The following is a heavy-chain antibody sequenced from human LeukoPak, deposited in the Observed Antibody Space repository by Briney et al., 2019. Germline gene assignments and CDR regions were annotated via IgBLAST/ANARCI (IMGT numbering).Heavy chain of an antibody. CDR2: IIPIFGTA. CDR3: ARDSFFVLLWFGESTSGMDV. J-gene: IGHJ6*02. V-gene: IGHV1-69*05. CDR1: GGTFSSYA. D-gene: IGHD3-10*01. Sequence: SVKVSCKASGGTFSSYAISWVRQAPGQGLEWMGGIIPIFGTANYAQKFQGRVTITTDESTSTAYMELSSLRSEDTAVYYCARDSFFVLLWFGESTSGMDVWGQGTTVTVSS.